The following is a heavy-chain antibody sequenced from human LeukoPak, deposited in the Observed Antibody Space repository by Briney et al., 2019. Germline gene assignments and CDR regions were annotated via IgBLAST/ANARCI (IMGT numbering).Heavy chain of an antibody. J-gene: IGHJ6*03. V-gene: IGHV4-4*07. CDR1: GGSTSSYY. CDR2: IYTSGST. Sequence: SETLSLTCTVSGGSTSSYYWSWIRQPAGKGLEWIGRIYTSGSTNYNPSLKSRVTMSVDTSKNQFSLKLSSVTAADTAVYYCARASGIAAAGNQYYYYYYMDVWGKGTTVTVSS. CDR3: ARASGIAAAGNQYYYYYYMDV. D-gene: IGHD6-13*01.